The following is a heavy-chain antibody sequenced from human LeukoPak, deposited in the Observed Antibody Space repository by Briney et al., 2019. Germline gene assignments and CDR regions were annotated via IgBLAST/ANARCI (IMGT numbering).Heavy chain of an antibody. Sequence: ASVKVSCKASGYTFTGNYMHWLRQAPGQGLQWMGWINPNSGGTNYAQKFQGRVTMTRDTSISTAYMELNRLRSDDTAVYYCARDPAAGHHYYYYYYMDVWGKGTTVTVSS. D-gene: IGHD6-13*01. CDR3: ARDPAAGHHYYYYYYMDV. J-gene: IGHJ6*03. CDR2: INPNSGGT. V-gene: IGHV1-2*02. CDR1: GYTFTGNY.